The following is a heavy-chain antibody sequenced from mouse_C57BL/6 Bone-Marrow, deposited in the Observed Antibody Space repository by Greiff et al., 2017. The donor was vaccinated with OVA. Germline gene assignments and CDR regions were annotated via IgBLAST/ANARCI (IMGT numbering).Heavy chain of an antibody. Sequence: LLESGPELVKPGASVKISCKASGYAFSSSWMNWVKQRPGKGLEWIGRIYPGDGDTNYNGKFKGKATLTADKSSSTAYMQLSSLTSEDSAVYFCATLADRNWYFDVWGTGTTVTVSS. CDR3: ATLADRNWYFDV. V-gene: IGHV1-82*01. CDR2: IYPGDGDT. J-gene: IGHJ1*03. CDR1: GYAFSSSW.